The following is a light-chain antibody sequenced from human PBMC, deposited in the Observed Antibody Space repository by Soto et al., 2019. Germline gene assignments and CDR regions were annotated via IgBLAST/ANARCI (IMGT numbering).Light chain of an antibody. V-gene: IGKV3-11*01. J-gene: IGKJ2*01. CDR1: QSVSSY. CDR2: DAS. Sequence: EIVLTQSPATLSLSPGDRATLSCRASQSVSSYLAWYQQKPGQAHRLLIYDASNRATGIPARFSGSGSGTDFTLTISSLEPEDFAVYYCQLRSNQYTFGQGTKLESK. CDR3: QLRSNQYT.